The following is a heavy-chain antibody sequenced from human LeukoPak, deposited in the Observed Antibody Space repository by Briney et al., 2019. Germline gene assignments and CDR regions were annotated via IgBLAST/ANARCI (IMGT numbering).Heavy chain of an antibody. CDR2: ISYSGST. CDR3: ARHKDSSITYGMDV. D-gene: IGHD6-13*01. V-gene: IGHV4-59*08. J-gene: IGHJ6*02. Sequence: SETLSLTCTVSGGSISSYYWSWIRQPPDKGLQWIGYISYSGSTNYNPSLKSRVTISVDTSKNQFSLRLSSVTAADTAVYYCARHKDSSITYGMDVWGQGTTVTVSS. CDR1: GGSISSYY.